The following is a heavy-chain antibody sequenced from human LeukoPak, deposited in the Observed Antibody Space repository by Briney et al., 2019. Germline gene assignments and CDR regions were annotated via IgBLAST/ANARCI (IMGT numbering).Heavy chain of an antibody. J-gene: IGHJ4*02. V-gene: IGHV4-34*01. CDR1: GGSSSGYH. CDR3: ARETWGFGELGS. Sequence: SETLSLTCAVYGGSSSGYHWTWIRQSPGKGLEWIGEISHDGRTNYYASLKSRVTISIDASKNQFSLSLTSVTAADTAVYYCARETWGFGELGSWGQGTLVTVSS. CDR2: ISHDGRT. D-gene: IGHD3-10*01.